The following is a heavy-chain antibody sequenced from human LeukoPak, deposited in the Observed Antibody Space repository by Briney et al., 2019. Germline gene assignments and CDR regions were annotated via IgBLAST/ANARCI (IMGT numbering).Heavy chain of an antibody. Sequence: SETLSLTCAVYGGSFSGYYWSWIRQPPGKGLEWIGEINHSGSTNYNPSLKSRVTISVDTSKNQFSLKLSSVTAADTAVYYCARLWGGYSYGYWFDPWGQGTLVTVSS. V-gene: IGHV4-34*01. CDR3: ARLWGGYSYGYWFDP. CDR1: GGSFSGYY. D-gene: IGHD5-18*01. CDR2: INHSGST. J-gene: IGHJ5*02.